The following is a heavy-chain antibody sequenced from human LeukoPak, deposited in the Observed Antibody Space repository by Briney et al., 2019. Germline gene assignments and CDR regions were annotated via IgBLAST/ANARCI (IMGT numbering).Heavy chain of an antibody. CDR1: GVSMSAYQ. D-gene: IGHD2-21*01. Sequence: SETLSLTCTVSGVSMSAYQWSWVRQSPEKGLERIGCINTKGETSYNPSLKSRVTTSVDTSESQFSLRLTSVTAADTAVYYCATSNDAKIAPFDHWGQGAPVTVSS. CDR2: INTKGET. CDR3: ATSNDAKIAPFDH. J-gene: IGHJ4*02. V-gene: IGHV4-4*09.